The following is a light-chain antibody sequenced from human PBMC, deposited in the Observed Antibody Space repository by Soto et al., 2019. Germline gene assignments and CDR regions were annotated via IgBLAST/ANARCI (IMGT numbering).Light chain of an antibody. CDR3: QQYNSSSPET. V-gene: IGKV1-5*03. Sequence: DIQMTQSPSTLSASVGDRVTITCRASQSISSWLAWYHQKPGKAPKLLIYKASSLESGVPSRFSGSGSGTEFTLTISSLQPDDFATYYCQQYNSSSPETFGQGTKVKIK. CDR2: KAS. J-gene: IGKJ1*01. CDR1: QSISSW.